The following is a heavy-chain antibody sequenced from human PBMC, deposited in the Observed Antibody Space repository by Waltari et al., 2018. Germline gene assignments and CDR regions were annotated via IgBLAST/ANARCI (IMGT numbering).Heavy chain of an antibody. D-gene: IGHD2-21*01. CDR1: GGTFRSYA. CDR2: IIPIFGTA. J-gene: IGHJ3*02. Sequence: QVPLVQSGAEVKKPGSSVKVSCKASGGTFRSYAISWVRQAPGQGRAWMGGIIPIFGTANYAQKFQGRVTITADESTSTAYMELSSLRSEDTTVYYCAREYCGGDCYSIDDAFDIWGQGTMVTVSS. V-gene: IGHV1-69*13. CDR3: AREYCGGDCYSIDDAFDI.